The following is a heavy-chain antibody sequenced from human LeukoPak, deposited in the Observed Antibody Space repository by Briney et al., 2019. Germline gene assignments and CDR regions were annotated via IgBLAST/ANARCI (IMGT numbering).Heavy chain of an antibody. CDR1: EFSFSIYE. D-gene: IGHD1-26*01. V-gene: IGHV3-48*03. J-gene: IGHJ5*01. CDR3: ARGGSAASTNWFDS. Sequence: GGSLRLSCAASEFSFSIYEMDWVRQTPGKGLEWLSYISSSGKSIYYADSAKGRFTISRDNAKNSVYLQMNSLRVEDTAVYYCARGGSAASTNWFDSWGQGTLVTVSS. CDR2: ISSSGKSI.